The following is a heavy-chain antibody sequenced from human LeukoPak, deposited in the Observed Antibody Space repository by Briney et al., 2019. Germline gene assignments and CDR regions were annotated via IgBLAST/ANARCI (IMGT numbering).Heavy chain of an antibody. J-gene: IGHJ4*02. CDR2: INPNRGGT. Sequence: ASVKVSCKASGYTFTSYCMHWVRQAPGQGLERMGWINPNRGGTNYAQKFQRRVTMTRDTSISTAYMELSRLRSDDTAVYYCARDQSGYDSEDYWGQGTLVTVSS. CDR3: ARDQSGYDSEDY. V-gene: IGHV1-2*02. D-gene: IGHD5-12*01. CDR1: GYTFTSYC.